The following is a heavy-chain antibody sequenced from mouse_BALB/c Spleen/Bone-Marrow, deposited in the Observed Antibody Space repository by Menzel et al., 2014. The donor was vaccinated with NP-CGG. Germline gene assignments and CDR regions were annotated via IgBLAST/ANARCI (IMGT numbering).Heavy chain of an antibody. CDR1: GFTFSSYG. CDR3: ARQTYYDYDGYFDY. CDR2: ISSGGSYT. Sequence: DVQLVESGGDLVKPGGSLKLSCAASGFTFSSYGMSWVRQTPDKRLEWVATISSGGSYTYYPDSVKGPFTISRDNAKNTLYLQMSSLKSEDTAMYYCARQTYYDYDGYFDYWGQGTTLTVSS. V-gene: IGHV5-6*01. D-gene: IGHD2-4*01. J-gene: IGHJ2*01.